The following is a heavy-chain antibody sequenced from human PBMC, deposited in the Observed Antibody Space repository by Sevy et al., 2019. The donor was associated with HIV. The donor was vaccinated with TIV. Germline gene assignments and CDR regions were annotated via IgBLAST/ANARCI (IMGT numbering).Heavy chain of an antibody. J-gene: IGHJ4*02. CDR1: AFAVSSNY. D-gene: IGHD3-16*01. V-gene: IGHV3-53*01. CDR2: IYAGGST. Sequence: GGSLRLSCAASAFAVSSNYMSWVRQAPGKGLEWVSVIYAGGSTYYADSVKGRFTISRDNSKNTVYLQMNSLRAEDTAVYYCARDHYDSLWGSYWYYFDYWGQGTLVTVSS. CDR3: ARDHYDSLWGSYWYYFDY.